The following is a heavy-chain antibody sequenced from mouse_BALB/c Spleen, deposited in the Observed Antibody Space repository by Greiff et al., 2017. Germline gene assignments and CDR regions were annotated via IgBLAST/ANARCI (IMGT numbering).Heavy chain of an antibody. Sequence: EVQGVESGGGLVKPGGSLKLSCAASGFTFSSYAMSWVRQTPEKRLEWVASISSGGSTYYPDSVKGRFTISRDNAKNNLYLQMSSLKSEDTAMYYCARDRMYVNYEAFAYWGQGTLVTVSA. V-gene: IGHV5-6-5*01. J-gene: IGHJ3*01. CDR1: GFTFSSYA. D-gene: IGHD2-10*02. CDR3: ARDRMYVNYEAFAY. CDR2: ISSGGST.